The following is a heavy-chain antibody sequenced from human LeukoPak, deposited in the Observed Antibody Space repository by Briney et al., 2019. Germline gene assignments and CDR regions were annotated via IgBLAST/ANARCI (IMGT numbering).Heavy chain of an antibody. D-gene: IGHD1-26*01. CDR1: GFTFSTYN. CDR3: ARDLKWELLRLDAFDI. J-gene: IGHJ3*02. CDR2: ISSDGNNK. Sequence: GGSLRLSCAASGFTFSTYNMHWVRQAPGKGLEWVAVISSDGNNKYYADSVKGRFTISRDNAKNSLYLQMNSLRAEDTAVYYCARDLKWELLRLDAFDIWGQGTMVTVSS. V-gene: IGHV3-30-3*01.